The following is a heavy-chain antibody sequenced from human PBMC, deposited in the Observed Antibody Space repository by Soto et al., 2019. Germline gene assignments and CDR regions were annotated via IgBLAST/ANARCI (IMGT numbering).Heavy chain of an antibody. J-gene: IGHJ5*02. V-gene: IGHV1-46*03. CDR1: GYTFTSYY. CDR3: ARVAYYYGSGSYRWFDP. CDR2: INPSGGST. Sequence: ASVKVSCKASGYTFTSYYMHWVRQAPGQGLEWMGIINPSGGSTSYAQKFQGRVTMTRDTSTSTVYMELSSLRSEDTAVYYCARVAYYYGSGSYRWFDPWGQGTLVTVSS. D-gene: IGHD3-10*01.